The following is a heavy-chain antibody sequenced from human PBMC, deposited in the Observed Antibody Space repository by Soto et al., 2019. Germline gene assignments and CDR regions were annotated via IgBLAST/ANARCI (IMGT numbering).Heavy chain of an antibody. CDR2: VSSDGTRK. J-gene: IGHJ4*02. CDR1: GFSFSTYG. Sequence: QEEVVESGGGVVQTGGSLRLSCVASGFSFSTYGMHWVRQAPGKGLDWVAVVSSDGTRKFYADSVNGRVTISRDNSKNKVFLEMNSLRWDDTALYYCVKDLCLKSLWGQGTLVTVSP. V-gene: IGHV3-30*18. D-gene: IGHD2-2*01. CDR3: VKDLCLKSL.